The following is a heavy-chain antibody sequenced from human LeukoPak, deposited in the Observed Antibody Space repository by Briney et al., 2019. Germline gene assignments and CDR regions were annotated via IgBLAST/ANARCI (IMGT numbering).Heavy chain of an antibody. CDR2: ISHSGST. D-gene: IGHD6-25*01. Sequence: PSGTLSLTCAVSGGSISSSNWWSWVRQPPGKGLEWIGEISHSGSTNYNPSLKSRVTISVDKSKNQFSLKLSSVTAADTAVHSCARKNIPSPRIRYSSDWNGRAFDYWGQGTLVTVSS. J-gene: IGHJ4*02. CDR3: ARKNIPSPRIRYSSDWNGRAFDY. V-gene: IGHV4-4*02. CDR1: GGSISSSNW.